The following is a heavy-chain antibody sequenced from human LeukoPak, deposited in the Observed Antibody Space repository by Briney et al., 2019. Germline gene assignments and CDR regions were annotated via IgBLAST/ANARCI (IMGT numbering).Heavy chain of an antibody. CDR2: ITSSGDKI. D-gene: IGHD1-26*01. J-gene: IGHJ4*02. CDR3: AKENPVGGTNYFDY. V-gene: IGHV3-23*01. Sequence: GGSLRLSCAASGFIFRSYPMSWVRQAPGKGLEWVLAITSSGDKIYYTDSVKGRFTISRDNSKNTLSLQMNSLRPEDTAVYYCAKENPVGGTNYFDYWGQGTLVTVSS. CDR1: GFIFRSYP.